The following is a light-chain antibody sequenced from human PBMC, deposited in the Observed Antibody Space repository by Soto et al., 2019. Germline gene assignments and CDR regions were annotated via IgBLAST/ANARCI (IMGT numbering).Light chain of an antibody. Sequence: EIVLTQSPGTLSLPPGERATLSCRASQSVSSSYLAWYQQKPGQAPRLLIFGASSRANGIPDRFSGSGSGTDFTLTISRLEPEDFAVFYCQQYGSSPLTFGGGTKVDIK. CDR2: GAS. J-gene: IGKJ4*01. V-gene: IGKV3-20*01. CDR1: QSVSSSY. CDR3: QQYGSSPLT.